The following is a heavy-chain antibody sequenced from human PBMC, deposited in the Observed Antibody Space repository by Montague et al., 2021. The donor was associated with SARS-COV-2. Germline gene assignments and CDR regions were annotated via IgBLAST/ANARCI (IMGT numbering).Heavy chain of an antibody. Sequence: SLRLSCAASGFTFSSYSMNWVRQAPGKGLERVSSISSSSSYIYYADSMKGRFTISRDNAKNSLYLQMNSLRAEDTAVYYCARSHELWFGENPQGPGAFDIWGQGTMVTVSS. CDR1: GFTFSSYS. J-gene: IGHJ3*02. CDR2: ISSSSSYI. V-gene: IGHV3-21*01. CDR3: ARSHELWFGENPQGPGAFDI. D-gene: IGHD3-10*01.